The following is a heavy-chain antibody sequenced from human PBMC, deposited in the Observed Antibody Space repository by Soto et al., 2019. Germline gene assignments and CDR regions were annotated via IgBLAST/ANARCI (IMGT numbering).Heavy chain of an antibody. D-gene: IGHD2-8*01. V-gene: IGHV4-31*03. J-gene: IGHJ6*02. CDR2: IHYSGST. CDR1: GGSISSGDYY. CDR3: ARDNGEKQLMNYYYGMDV. Sequence: QVQLQESGPGLVKPSQTLSLTCTVSGGSISSGDYYWSWIRQHPGKGLEWIGYIHYSGSTYYNPSLKSRVTISVDTSKNQFSLKLRSVTAADTAVYYCARDNGEKQLMNYYYGMDVWGQGSTVTVSS.